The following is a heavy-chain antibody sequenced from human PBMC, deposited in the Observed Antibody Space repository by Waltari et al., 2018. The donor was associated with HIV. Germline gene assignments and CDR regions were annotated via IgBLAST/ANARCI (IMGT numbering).Heavy chain of an antibody. Sequence: QVQLQESGPGLVKPSQTLSLTCTVSGGSISSGGYYWSWIPQAPGKGLEWIGYIYYSGSTYYNPSLKSRVTISVDTSKNQFSLKLSSVTAADTAVYYCARGRHYYDSSGYPYYFDYWGQGTLVTVSS. V-gene: IGHV4-31*03. CDR1: GGSISSGGYY. D-gene: IGHD3-22*01. CDR3: ARGRHYYDSSGYPYYFDY. J-gene: IGHJ4*02. CDR2: IYYSGST.